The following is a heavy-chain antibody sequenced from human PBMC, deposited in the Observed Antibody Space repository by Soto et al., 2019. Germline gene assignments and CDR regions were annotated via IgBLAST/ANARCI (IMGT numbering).Heavy chain of an antibody. J-gene: IGHJ6*02. D-gene: IGHD4-4*01. CDR3: ARDQATVTTVYYYYYGMDV. V-gene: IGHV1-18*01. CDR2: ISAYNGNT. Sequence: SVKVSCKASGYTFTSYGISWVRQATGQGLEWMGWISAYNGNTNYAQKLQGRVTMTTDTSTSTAYMELRSLRSDDTAVYYCARDQATVTTVYYYYYGMDVWGQGTTVTVSS. CDR1: GYTFTSYG.